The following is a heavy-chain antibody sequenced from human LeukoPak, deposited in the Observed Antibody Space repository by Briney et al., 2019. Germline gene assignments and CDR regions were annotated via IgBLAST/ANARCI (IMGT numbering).Heavy chain of an antibody. CDR3: ANHLACGSTSCSSFDY. D-gene: IGHD2-2*01. J-gene: IGHJ4*02. Sequence: SGGSLRLSCAASGFTFSDYSMNWVRQAPGKGLEWVSSISDDSNYIYYADSVKGRFTISRDNAKNSLYLQMNSLRAEDTAVYYCANHLACGSTSCSSFDYWGQGTLVTVSS. V-gene: IGHV3-21*01. CDR1: GFTFSDYS. CDR2: ISDDSNYI.